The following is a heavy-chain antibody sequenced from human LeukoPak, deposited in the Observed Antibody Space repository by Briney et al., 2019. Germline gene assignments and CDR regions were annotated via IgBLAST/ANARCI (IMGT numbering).Heavy chain of an antibody. CDR2: INPNSGGT. Sequence: AASVKVSCKASGGTFTGYYMHWVRQAPGQGLEWMGWINPNSGGTNYAQKFQGRVTMTRDTSISTAYMELSRLRSDDTAVYYCARGFEVGATTDRDYWGQGTLVTVSS. J-gene: IGHJ4*02. CDR1: GGTFTGYY. CDR3: ARGFEVGATTDRDY. D-gene: IGHD1-26*01. V-gene: IGHV1-2*02.